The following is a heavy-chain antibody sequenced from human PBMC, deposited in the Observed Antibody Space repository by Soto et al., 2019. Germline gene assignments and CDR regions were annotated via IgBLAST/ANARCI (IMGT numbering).Heavy chain of an antibody. V-gene: IGHV4-34*01. CDR1: GGSFSGYY. J-gene: IGHJ4*02. CDR3: ARGGKGTAAGFDS. Sequence: SETLSLTCAVYGGSFSGYYWSWIRQPPGKGLEWIGEINHSGSTNYNPSLKSRVTISVDTSKNQFSLKLSSVTAADTAVYYCARGGKGTAAGFDSWGQGTLVTSPQ. D-gene: IGHD6-25*01. CDR2: INHSGST.